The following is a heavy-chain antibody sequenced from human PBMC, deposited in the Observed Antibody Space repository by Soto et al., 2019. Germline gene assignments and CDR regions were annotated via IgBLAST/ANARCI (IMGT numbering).Heavy chain of an antibody. J-gene: IGHJ4*02. D-gene: IGHD3-22*01. Sequence: ESGPTLVNPTQTLTLTCTFSVFSLSTSGMCVSWIRQPPGKALEWLALIDWDDDKYYSTSLKTRLTISKDTSKNQVVLTMTNMDPVDTATYYCARIHYYDSSGPSILDYWGQGTLVTVSS. CDR3: ARIHYYDSSGPSILDY. V-gene: IGHV2-70*01. CDR1: VFSLSTSGMC. CDR2: IDWDDDK.